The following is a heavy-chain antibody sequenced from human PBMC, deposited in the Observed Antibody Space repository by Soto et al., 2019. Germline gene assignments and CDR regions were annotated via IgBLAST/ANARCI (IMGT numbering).Heavy chain of an antibody. CDR2: ISWNSGSI. J-gene: IGHJ3*02. CDR1: GFTFDDYA. V-gene: IGHV3-9*01. CDR3: AKDPSPRGDAFDI. Sequence: EVQLVESGGGLVQPDRSLRLSCAASGFTFDDYAMHWVRQAPGKGLEWVSGISWNSGSIGYADSVKGRFTISRDNAKNSLYLQMNSLRAEDTALYYCAKDPSPRGDAFDIWGQGTMVTVSS.